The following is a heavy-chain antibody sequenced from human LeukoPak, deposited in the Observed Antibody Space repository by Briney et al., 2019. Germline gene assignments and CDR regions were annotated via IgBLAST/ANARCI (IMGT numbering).Heavy chain of an antibody. V-gene: IGHV1-3*01. CDR3: ARDVGWEPRMDAFDI. J-gene: IGHJ3*02. CDR2: INAANGHT. Sequence: ASVKVSCKASGYTFTNYAIHWVRQAPGQRFEWMGWINAANGHTKYSQEFQDRITITRDTSTSTAYMELRSLRSDDTAVYYCARDVGWEPRMDAFDIWGQGTMVTVSS. D-gene: IGHD1-26*01. CDR1: GYTFTNYA.